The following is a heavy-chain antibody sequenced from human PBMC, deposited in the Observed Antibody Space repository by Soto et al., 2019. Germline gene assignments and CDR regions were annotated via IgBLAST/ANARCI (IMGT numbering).Heavy chain of an antibody. Sequence: GGSLRLSCGPSGFTFSTYNMHWVRQGPGKGLVWVSRINSDGSSTRYADSVKGRFTTSRDNAKNTLYLQMNSLRAEDTAVYYCARGPTYSNLAYWGQGTLVTVSS. V-gene: IGHV3-74*01. CDR2: INSDGSST. J-gene: IGHJ4*02. D-gene: IGHD4-4*01. CDR1: GFTFSTYN. CDR3: ARGPTYSNLAY.